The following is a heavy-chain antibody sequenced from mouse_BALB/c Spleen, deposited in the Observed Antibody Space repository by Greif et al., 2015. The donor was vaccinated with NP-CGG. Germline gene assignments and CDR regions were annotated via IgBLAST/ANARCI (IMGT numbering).Heavy chain of an antibody. Sequence: VQLQQSGPELVKPGASVKISCKASGYTFTDYYINWVKQKPGQGLEWIGWIYPGSGNTKYNEKFKGKATLTVDTSSSTAYMQFSSLTSEDTAVYFCARRIGAEAMDYWGQGTSVTVSS. CDR1: GYTFTDYY. V-gene: IGHV1-84*02. J-gene: IGHJ4*01. CDR2: IYPGSGNT. CDR3: ARRIGAEAMDY.